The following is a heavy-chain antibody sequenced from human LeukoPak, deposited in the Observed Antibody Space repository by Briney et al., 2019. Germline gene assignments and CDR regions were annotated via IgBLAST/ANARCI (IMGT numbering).Heavy chain of an antibody. D-gene: IGHD2-15*01. CDR3: ARDHGVGSGSCYI. CDR2: ISSSSSYI. J-gene: IGHJ4*02. V-gene: IGHV3-21*01. CDR1: GFTFSSYS. Sequence: GGSLRLSCAASGFTFSSYSMNWVRQAPGKGLEWVSSISSSSSYIYYADSVKGRFTISRDNAKNSLYLQMNSLRAEDTVVYYCARDHGVGSGSCYIWGQGTLVTVSS.